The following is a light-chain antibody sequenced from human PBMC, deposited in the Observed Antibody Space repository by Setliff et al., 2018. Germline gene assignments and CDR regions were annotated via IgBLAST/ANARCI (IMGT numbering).Light chain of an antibody. J-gene: IGLJ1*01. CDR1: SRDVGGFNL. CDR3: SSYAGNYIYV. Sequence: QSVLTQPPSASGSPGQSVAISCTGTSRDVGGFNLVSWYQLHPGKAPKLIIYEVSKRPSGVPDRFSGSKSGNTASLTASGLQAEDEADYYCSSYAGNYIYVFGSGTKVTVL. V-gene: IGLV2-8*01. CDR2: EVS.